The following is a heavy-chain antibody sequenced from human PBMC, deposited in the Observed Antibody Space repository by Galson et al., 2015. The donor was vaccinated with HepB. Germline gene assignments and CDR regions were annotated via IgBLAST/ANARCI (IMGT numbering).Heavy chain of an antibody. Sequence: SVKVSCKASGGTFSSYTISWVRQAPGQGLEWIGGIIPIFGSPNYAPKFQGRVTITADESTSTAYMELSSLRSEDTAVYYCAVNIGYYYGPNFHWGQGTLVIVSS. D-gene: IGHD3-22*01. V-gene: IGHV1-69*13. CDR2: IIPIFGSP. J-gene: IGHJ4*02. CDR3: AVNIGYYYGPNFH. CDR1: GGTFSSYT.